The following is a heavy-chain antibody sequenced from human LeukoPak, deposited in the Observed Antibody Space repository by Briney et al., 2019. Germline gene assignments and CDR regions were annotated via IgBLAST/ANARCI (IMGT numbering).Heavy chain of an antibody. J-gene: IGHJ6*02. CDR2: IYYSGST. CDR1: GGSISSYY. CDR3: ARGGYSYGYPLYYYYGMDV. D-gene: IGHD5-18*01. Sequence: NSSETLSLTCTVSGGSISSYYWSWIRQPPGKGLEWIGYIYYSGSTNYNPSLKSRVTISVDTSKNQFSLKLSSVTAADTAVYYCARGGYSYGYPLYYYYGMDVWGQGTTVTVSS. V-gene: IGHV4-59*01.